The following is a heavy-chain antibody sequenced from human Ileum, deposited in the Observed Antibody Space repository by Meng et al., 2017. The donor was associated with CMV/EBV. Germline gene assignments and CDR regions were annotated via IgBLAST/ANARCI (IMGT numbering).Heavy chain of an antibody. D-gene: IGHD4-23*01. V-gene: IGHV3-74*01. J-gene: IGHJ5*01. CDR2: INSDGSSI. CDR1: GFTFSSYW. CDR3: ARAGPKERNSSVTPVDS. Sequence: GESLKISCAASGFTFSSYWMHWVRQAPGKGLVWVSCINSDGSSISYADSVKGRFTISRDNAKNSLYLQMNSLRAEDTAVYYCARAGPKERNSSVTPVDSWGQGTLVTVSS.